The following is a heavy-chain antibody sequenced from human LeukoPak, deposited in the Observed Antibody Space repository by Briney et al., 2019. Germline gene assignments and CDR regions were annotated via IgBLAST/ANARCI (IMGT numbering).Heavy chain of an antibody. Sequence: SETLSLTCAVSGGSISSGGYSWSWIGQPPGKGLEWIGYIYHSGSTYYNPSLKSRVTISVDRSKNQFSLKLSSVTAADTAAYYCARHNPTYGDFDYWGQGTLVTVSS. V-gene: IGHV4-30-2*01. D-gene: IGHD1-14*01. CDR2: IYHSGST. CDR1: GGSISSGGYS. CDR3: ARHNPTYGDFDY. J-gene: IGHJ4*02.